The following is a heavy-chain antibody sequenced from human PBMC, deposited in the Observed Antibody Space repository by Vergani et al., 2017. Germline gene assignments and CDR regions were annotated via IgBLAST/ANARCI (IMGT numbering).Heavy chain of an antibody. D-gene: IGHD3-9*01. V-gene: IGHV3-74*03. J-gene: IGHJ5*01. CDR2: IKSDESIN. CDR1: GFSFNSYC. CDR3: ARARCIETCYMSNWLDS. Sequence: DVNLAESGGGFFQPGGSLRLSCSASGFSFNSYCMHWVRQVPGKGLLWVSRIKSDESINAYADSVKGRFAISRDNAQNTLYLQMNSLRVENTGVYYCARARCIETCYMSNWLDSWGQGTLVTVSS.